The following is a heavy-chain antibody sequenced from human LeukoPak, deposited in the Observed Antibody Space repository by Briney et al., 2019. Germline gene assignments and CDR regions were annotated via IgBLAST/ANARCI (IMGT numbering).Heavy chain of an antibody. CDR3: AREGSRSAQRLYYFDY. J-gene: IGHJ4*02. V-gene: IGHV4-39*07. D-gene: IGHD6-25*01. CDR2: IYYSGST. CDR1: GGSISSSSYY. Sequence: PSETLSLTCTVSGGSISSSSYYWGWIRQPPGKGLEWIGSIYYSGSTYYNPSLKSRVTISVDTSKNQFSLKLSSVTAADTAVYYCAREGSRSAQRLYYFDYWGQGTLVTVSS.